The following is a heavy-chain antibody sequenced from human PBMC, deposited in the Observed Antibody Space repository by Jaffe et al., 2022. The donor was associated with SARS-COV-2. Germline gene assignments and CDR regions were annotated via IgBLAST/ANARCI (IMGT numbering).Heavy chain of an antibody. CDR1: GGSFSGYY. CDR3: ARGAIAVAGTRSWFDP. V-gene: IGHV4-34*01. J-gene: IGHJ5*02. D-gene: IGHD6-19*01. CDR2: INHSGST. Sequence: QVQLQQWGAGLLKPSETLSLTCAVYGGSFSGYYWSWIRQPPGKGLEWIGEINHSGSTNYNPSLKSRVTISVDTSKNQFSLKLSSVTAADTAVYYCARGAIAVAGTRSWFDPWGQGTLVTVSS.